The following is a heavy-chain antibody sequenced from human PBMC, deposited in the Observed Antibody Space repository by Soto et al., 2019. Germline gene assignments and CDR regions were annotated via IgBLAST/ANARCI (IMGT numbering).Heavy chain of an antibody. J-gene: IGHJ6*02. V-gene: IGHV4-59*11. CDR3: ARDLRVAADYYYYYYGMDV. CDR2: IYDSVKT. D-gene: IGHD6-25*01. Sequence: SETLSLTCTVSGGSISSHYWTWIWIRQLPGRGLEWVGYIYDSVKTKYNPSLKSRVTISVDTSKNQFSLKLTYVTAADTAVYYCARDLRVAADYYYYYYGMDVWGQGTTVTVSS. CDR1: GGSISSHY.